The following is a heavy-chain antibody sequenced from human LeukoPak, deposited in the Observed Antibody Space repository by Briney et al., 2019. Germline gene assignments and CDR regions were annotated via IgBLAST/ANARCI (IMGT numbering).Heavy chain of an antibody. CDR1: GFSFTSYY. J-gene: IGHJ4*02. CDR2: INPSGGST. Sequence: ASVKVSCKATGFSFTSYYMHWVRQAPGQGLEWMGIINPSGGSTSYAQKFQGRVTMTRDTSTSTVYMELSSLRSEDTAVYYCATHRIAPAGTVDYWGQGTLVTVSS. D-gene: IGHD6-13*01. V-gene: IGHV1-46*01. CDR3: ATHRIAPAGTVDY.